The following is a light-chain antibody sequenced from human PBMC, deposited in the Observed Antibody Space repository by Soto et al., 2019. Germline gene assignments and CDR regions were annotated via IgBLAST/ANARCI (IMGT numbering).Light chain of an antibody. J-gene: IGLJ2*01. CDR2: DVS. CDR1: SGDVGGYNY. CDR3: SSYTSRTTRV. V-gene: IGLV2-14*01. Sequence: HSVLTQPASVSGSPGQSITISCTGTSGDVGGYNYVSWYQQHPGKAPKLMIYDVSNRPSGVSNRFSGSRSGNTASLTISGLQAEDEADYYCSSYTSRTTRVFGGGTRLTVL.